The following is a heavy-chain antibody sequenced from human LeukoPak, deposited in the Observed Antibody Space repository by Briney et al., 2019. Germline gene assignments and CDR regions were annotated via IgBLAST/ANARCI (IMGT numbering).Heavy chain of an antibody. CDR3: ARVTTFRFDP. CDR2: IYHSGST. Sequence: SETLSLTCAVSGGSISSGGYFWSWIRQPPGKGLEWIGYIYHSGSTYYNPSLKSRVTISVDRSKNQFSLKLSSVTAADTAVYYCARVTTFRFDPWGQGTLVTVSS. D-gene: IGHD4-11*01. V-gene: IGHV4-30-2*01. CDR1: GGSISSGGYF. J-gene: IGHJ5*02.